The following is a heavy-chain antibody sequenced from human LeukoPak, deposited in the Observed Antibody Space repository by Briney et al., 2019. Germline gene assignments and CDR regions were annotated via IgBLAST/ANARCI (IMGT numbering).Heavy chain of an antibody. Sequence: SETLSLTCTVSGGSISSYYWSWIRQPPGKGLEWIGYIYYSGSTNYNPSLKSRVTISVDTSKSQFSLKLSSVTAADTAVYYCARIKAYYYYYGMDVWGQGTTVTVSS. CDR2: IYYSGST. CDR3: ARIKAYYYYYGMDV. CDR1: GGSISSYY. J-gene: IGHJ6*02. V-gene: IGHV4-59*08.